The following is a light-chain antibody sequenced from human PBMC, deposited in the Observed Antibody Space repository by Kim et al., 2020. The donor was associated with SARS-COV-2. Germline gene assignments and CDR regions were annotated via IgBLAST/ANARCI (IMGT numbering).Light chain of an antibody. V-gene: IGLV2-14*03. CDR3: SSYTCSSTLLV. CDR1: SSYVSSENY. J-gene: IGLJ3*02. CDR2: DVS. Sequence: QSNTFSCTETSSYVSSENYSTWYQPHPGKAPKLMIYDVSNRPSGVSTRFSGSKSGNTSSLTISGLQAEDEADYYCSSYTCSSTLLVFGGGTQLTVL.